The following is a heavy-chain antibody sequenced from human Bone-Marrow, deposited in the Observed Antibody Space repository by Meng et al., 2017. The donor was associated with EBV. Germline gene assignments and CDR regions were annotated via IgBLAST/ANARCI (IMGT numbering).Heavy chain of an antibody. D-gene: IGHD3-16*01. CDR1: GYTFTYST. CDR2: INTNTGNP. CDR3: ARARVVGGDY. V-gene: IGHV7-4-1*02. J-gene: IGHJ4*02. Sequence: QVQLVQSGLELKKPGASVKVSCKASGYTFTYSTMNWVRQAPGQGLEWLGWINTNTGNPTYAQGFTGRFVLSLDTSVTTAYLQISDLKAEDTAIYYCARARVVGGDYWGQGTLVTVSS.